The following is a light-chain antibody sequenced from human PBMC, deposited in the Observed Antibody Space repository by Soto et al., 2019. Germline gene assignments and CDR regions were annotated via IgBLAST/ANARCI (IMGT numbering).Light chain of an antibody. CDR1: QSMSGW. V-gene: IGKV1-5*01. CDR2: DAS. CDR3: QQYSTYYS. Sequence: DIQMTQSPSTLSASVGDRVTITCRAGQSMSGWLAWYQQKPGKAPKLLIYDASNLESGVPSRFGGSGSGTEFTLTISSLQPDDFATYYCQQYSTYYSFGQGTKVDIK. J-gene: IGKJ2*03.